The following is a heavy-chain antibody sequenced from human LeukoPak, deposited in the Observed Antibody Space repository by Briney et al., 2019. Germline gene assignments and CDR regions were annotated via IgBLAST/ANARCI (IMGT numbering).Heavy chain of an antibody. V-gene: IGHV3-30*02. Sequence: PGGSLRLSCAASGFSFSSYAMSWVRQAPGKGLEWVAFIRYDGSNKYYADSVKGRFTISRDNSKNTLYLQMNSLRAEDMAVYYCAKIGARDELESGYDGGEEDVWGKGTTVTISS. CDR2: IRYDGSNK. CDR3: AKIGARDELESGYDGGEEDV. D-gene: IGHD5-12*01. CDR1: GFSFSSYA. J-gene: IGHJ6*04.